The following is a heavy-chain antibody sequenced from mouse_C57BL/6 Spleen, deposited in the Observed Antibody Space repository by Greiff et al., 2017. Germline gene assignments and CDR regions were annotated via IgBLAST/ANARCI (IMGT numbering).Heavy chain of an antibody. CDR2: ISSGSSTI. J-gene: IGHJ2*01. D-gene: IGHD2-1*01. CDR3: AGSVYGNVYYFDY. V-gene: IGHV5-17*01. CDR1: GFTFSDYG. Sequence: EVMLVESGGGLVKPGGSLKLSCAASGFTFSDYGMHWVRQAPEKGLEWVAYISSGSSTIYYADTVKGQFTISRDNAKNTLFLQMTSLRSEDTAMYYCAGSVYGNVYYFDYWGQGTTLTVSS.